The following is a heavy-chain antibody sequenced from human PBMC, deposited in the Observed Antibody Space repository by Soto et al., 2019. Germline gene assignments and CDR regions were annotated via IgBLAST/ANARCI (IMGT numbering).Heavy chain of an antibody. Sequence: QVQLQESGPGLVKPSETLSLTCTVSGGSISSYYWSWIRQPPGKGLEWIGYIYYSGSTNYNPSLKSRVTISVDTSKNQFSLKLSSVTAADTAVYYCARAGGYCRGGSCFSVDVWGKGTTVTVSS. CDR1: GGSISSYY. CDR2: IYYSGST. CDR3: ARAGGYCRGGSCFSVDV. D-gene: IGHD2-15*01. V-gene: IGHV4-59*01. J-gene: IGHJ6*04.